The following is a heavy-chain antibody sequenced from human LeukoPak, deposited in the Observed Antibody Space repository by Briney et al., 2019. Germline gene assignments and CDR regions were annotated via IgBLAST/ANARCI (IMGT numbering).Heavy chain of an antibody. D-gene: IGHD2-2*01. CDR1: GFTFSSYG. CDR3: ARGYCSSTSCYFDY. J-gene: IGHJ4*02. V-gene: IGHV3-20*04. Sequence: GGSLRLSCAASGFTFSSYGMHWVRQAPGKGLEWVSGINWNGGSTGYADSVKGRFTISGDNAKNSLYLQMDSLRAEDTALYYCARGYCSSTSCYFDYWGQGTLVTVSS. CDR2: INWNGGST.